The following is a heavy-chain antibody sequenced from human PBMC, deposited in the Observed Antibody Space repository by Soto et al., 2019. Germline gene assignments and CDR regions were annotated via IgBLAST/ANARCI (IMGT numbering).Heavy chain of an antibody. Sequence: SETLSLTCTVFGGSISSGDYYRSLIRQPPGKGLEWIGYIYYSGSTYYNPSLKSRVTISVDTSKNQFSLKLSSVTAADTAVYYCTRGDSSSWRPHFDYWGQGTLVTVSS. J-gene: IGHJ4*02. CDR3: TRGDSSSWRPHFDY. CDR2: IYYSGST. D-gene: IGHD6-13*01. CDR1: GGSISSGDYY. V-gene: IGHV4-30-4*01.